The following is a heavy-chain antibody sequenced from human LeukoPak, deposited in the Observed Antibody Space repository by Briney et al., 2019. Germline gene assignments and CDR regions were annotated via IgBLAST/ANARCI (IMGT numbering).Heavy chain of an antibody. CDR1: GLTFSSYS. J-gene: IGHJ4*02. CDR3: ARDLGYGDYVIDY. V-gene: IGHV3-21*01. D-gene: IGHD4-17*01. CDR2: ISSSSSYI. Sequence: PGGSLRLSCAASGLTFSSYSMNWVRQAPGKGLEWVSSISSSSSYIYYADSVKGRFTISRDNAKNSLYLQMNSLRAEDTAVYYCARDLGYGDYVIDYWGQGTLVTVSS.